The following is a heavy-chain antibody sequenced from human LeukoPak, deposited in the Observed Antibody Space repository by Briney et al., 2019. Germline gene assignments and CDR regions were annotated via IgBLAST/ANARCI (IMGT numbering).Heavy chain of an antibody. D-gene: IGHD3-10*01. V-gene: IGHV1-18*01. CDR3: AKHITMVRGVIRAYYYYGMDV. CDR1: GYTFTSYG. J-gene: IGHJ6*02. CDR2: ISAYNGNT. Sequence: ASVKVSCKASGYTFTSYGISWVRQAPGQGLEWMGWISAYNGNTNYAQKLQGRVTMTTDTSTSTAYMELRSLRAEDTAVYYCAKHITMVRGVIRAYYYYGMDVWGQGTTVTVSS.